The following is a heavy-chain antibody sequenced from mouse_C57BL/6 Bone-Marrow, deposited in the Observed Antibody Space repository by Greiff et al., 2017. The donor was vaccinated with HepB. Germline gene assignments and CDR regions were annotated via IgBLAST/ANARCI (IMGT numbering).Heavy chain of an antibody. CDR1: GYTFTNYW. D-gene: IGHD1-1*01. J-gene: IGHJ3*01. Sequence: VQLQQSGAELVRPGTSVKMSCKASGYTFTNYWIGWAKQRPGHGLEWIGDIYPGGGYTNYNEKFKGKATLTADKSSSTAYMQFSSLTSEDSAIYYCAYYYGSSPAWFAYWGQGTLVTVSA. CDR3: AYYYGSSPAWFAY. V-gene: IGHV1-63*01. CDR2: IYPGGGYT.